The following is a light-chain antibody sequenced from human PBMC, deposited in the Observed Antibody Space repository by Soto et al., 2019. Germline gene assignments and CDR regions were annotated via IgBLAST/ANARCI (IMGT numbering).Light chain of an antibody. J-gene: IGKJ4*01. CDR1: QSVSSY. Sequence: EIVLTQSPATRSLSPGERATLSCRASQSVSSYLAWYQQKPGQAPRLLIYVASNRTTGIPARCNGSGYGTDFTLNIRSVEAEDVAVYYCQQRSNWPPVTCGGGTKVEIK. CDR2: VAS. CDR3: QQRSNWPPVT. V-gene: IGKV3-11*01.